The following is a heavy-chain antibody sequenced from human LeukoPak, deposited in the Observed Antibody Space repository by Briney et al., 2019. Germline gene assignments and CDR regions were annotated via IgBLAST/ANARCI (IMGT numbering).Heavy chain of an antibody. CDR2: INPNSGGT. V-gene: IGHV1-2*02. D-gene: IGHD5-24*01. Sequence: GESLKISCKASGYTFTGYYMHWVRQAPGQGLEWMGWINPNSGGTNYAQKFQGRVTMTRDTSISTAYMELSRLRSDDTAVYYCVRAMAPLDTFNYQYAMDVWGQGTMVTVSS. J-gene: IGHJ6*02. CDR1: GYTFTGYY. CDR3: VRAMAPLDTFNYQYAMDV.